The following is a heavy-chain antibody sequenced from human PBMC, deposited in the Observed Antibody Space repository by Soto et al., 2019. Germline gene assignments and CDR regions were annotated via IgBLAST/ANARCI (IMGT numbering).Heavy chain of an antibody. D-gene: IGHD2-8*01. J-gene: IGHJ6*02. Sequence: ASVKVFCKASGYTFTSYDIHWVRQATGQGLEWMGWMNPNSGNTGYAQKFQGRVTMTRNTSISTAYMELSSLRAEDTAVYYCSRVWEYAGYYYSMDVSGQGTTVTAP. V-gene: IGHV1-8*02. CDR2: MNPNSGNT. CDR3: SRVWEYAGYYYSMDV. CDR1: GYTFTSYD.